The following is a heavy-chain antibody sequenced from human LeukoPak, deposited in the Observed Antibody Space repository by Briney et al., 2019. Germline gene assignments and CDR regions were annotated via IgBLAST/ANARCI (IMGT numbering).Heavy chain of an antibody. CDR2: ISSSSSTI. J-gene: IGHJ6*03. Sequence: PGGSLRLSCAVSGFTLSSYSMNCVRQAPGKGLECVSYISSSSSTIYYADSVKGRFTVSRDNAKNSLYLQMNSLRAEDTAVYYCAREPQFVNYYSYIDVGGKGTTVTVSS. CDR1: GFTLSSYS. CDR3: AREPQFVNYYSYIDV. D-gene: IGHD2/OR15-2a*01. V-gene: IGHV3-48*01.